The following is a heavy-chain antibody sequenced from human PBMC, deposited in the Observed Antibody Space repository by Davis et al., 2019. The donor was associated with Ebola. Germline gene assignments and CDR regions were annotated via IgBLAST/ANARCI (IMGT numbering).Heavy chain of an antibody. V-gene: IGHV3-33*01. CDR1: GFTLSGYD. J-gene: IGHJ2*01. CDR2: IWDDGSTN. CDR3: VRDPALVVTGGGWFFGL. Sequence: GGSLRLSCAASGFTLSGYDMNWVRQAPGKGLQWVAVIWDDGSTNYYADSVKGRFTIPRDNSKNTLYLQMNSLRAEDTAVYYCVRDPALVVTGGGWFFGLWGRGTLVTVSS. D-gene: IGHD2-21*02.